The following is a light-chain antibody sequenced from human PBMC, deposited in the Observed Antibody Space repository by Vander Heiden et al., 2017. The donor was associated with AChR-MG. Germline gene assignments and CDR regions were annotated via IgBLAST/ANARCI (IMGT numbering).Light chain of an antibody. V-gene: IGKV3-20*01. CDR1: QSVSSSY. CDR3: QQYGSSPWT. CDR2: GAS. Sequence: ELVFTQSPGPPSLSPGERATLPCRASQSVSSSYLAWYQQKPGQAPRPLIYGASSRATGIPDRFSGSGSGTDFTLTISRLEPEDFAVYYCQQYGSSPWTFGQGTKVEIK. J-gene: IGKJ1*01.